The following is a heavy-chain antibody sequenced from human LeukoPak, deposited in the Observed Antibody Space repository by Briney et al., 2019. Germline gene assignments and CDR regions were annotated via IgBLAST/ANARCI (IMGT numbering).Heavy chain of an antibody. Sequence: ASVKVSCKASGYTFTGYYMHWVRQAPGQGLEWMGGIIPIFGTANYAQKFQGRVTITADKSTSTAYMELSSLRSEDTAVYYCASTLLRLGELSLFSSSHAFDIWGQGTMVTVSS. D-gene: IGHD3-16*02. V-gene: IGHV1-69*06. CDR3: ASTLLRLGELSLFSSSHAFDI. CDR1: GYTFTGYY. CDR2: IIPIFGTA. J-gene: IGHJ3*02.